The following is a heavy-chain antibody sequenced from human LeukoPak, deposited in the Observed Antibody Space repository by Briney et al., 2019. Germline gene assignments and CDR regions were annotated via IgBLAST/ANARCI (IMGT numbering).Heavy chain of an antibody. J-gene: IGHJ5*02. D-gene: IGHD6-13*01. CDR3: AKDSSSWYAWFDP. CDR2: ISGSGGST. CDR1: GFTFSDYY. Sequence: PGGSLRLSCAASGFTFSDYYMSWIRQAPGKGLEWVSAISGSGGSTYYADSVKGRFTISRDNSKNTLYLQMNSLRAEDTAVYYCAKDSSSWYAWFDPWGQGTLVTVSS. V-gene: IGHV3-23*01.